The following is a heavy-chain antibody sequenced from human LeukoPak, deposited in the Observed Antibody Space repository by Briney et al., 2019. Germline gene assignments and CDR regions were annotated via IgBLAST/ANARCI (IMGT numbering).Heavy chain of an antibody. V-gene: IGHV1-24*01. CDR3: ARDLGAYYGSGSYLYFDY. CDR2: FDPEDGET. Sequence: GVSVKVSCKVSGYTLTELSMHWVRQAPGKGLEWMGGFDPEDGETIYAQKFQGRVTMTADTSTSTAYMELRSLRSDDTAVYYCARDLGAYYGSGSYLYFDYWGQGTLVTVSS. CDR1: GYTLTELS. D-gene: IGHD3-10*01. J-gene: IGHJ4*02.